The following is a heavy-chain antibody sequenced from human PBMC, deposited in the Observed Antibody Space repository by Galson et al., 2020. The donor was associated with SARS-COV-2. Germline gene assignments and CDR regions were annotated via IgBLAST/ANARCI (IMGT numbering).Heavy chain of an antibody. D-gene: IGHD3-22*01. Sequence: SGPTLVKPTQTLTLTCTFSGFSLSTSGMRVSWIRQPPGKALEWLARIDWDDDKFYSTSLKTRLTISKDTSKNQVVLTMTNMDPVDTATYYCARIRASSGIFDYWGQGTLVTVSS. CDR1: GFSLSTSGMR. CDR3: ARIRASSGIFDY. J-gene: IGHJ4*02. CDR2: IDWDDDK. V-gene: IGHV2-70*04.